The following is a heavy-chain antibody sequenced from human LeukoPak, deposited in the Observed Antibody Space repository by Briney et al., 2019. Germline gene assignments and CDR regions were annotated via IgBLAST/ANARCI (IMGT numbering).Heavy chain of an antibody. J-gene: IGHJ4*02. V-gene: IGHV3-15*01. CDR1: GFTFSNAW. CDR3: TTESHYDFWSGYINFDY. D-gene: IGHD3-3*01. CDR2: IKSKTDGGTT. Sequence: GGSLRLSCAAPGFTFSNAWMSWVRQAPGKGLEWVGRIKSKTDGGTTDYAAPVKGRFTISRDDSKNTLYLQMNSLKTEDTAVYYCTTESHYDFWSGYINFDYWGQGTLVTVSS.